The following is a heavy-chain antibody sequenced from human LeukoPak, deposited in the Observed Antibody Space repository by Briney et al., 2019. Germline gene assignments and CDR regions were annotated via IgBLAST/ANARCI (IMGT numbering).Heavy chain of an antibody. CDR2: ISSSSSTI. Sequence: GGSLRLSFAASGFTFSSYSINWVRQAPGKGLEWVSYISSSSSTIYYADSVKGRSTISRDNAKNSLYMQMNSLRDEDTAVYYCARIGVGTKDYWGQGTLVTVSS. J-gene: IGHJ4*02. CDR3: ARIGVGTKDY. CDR1: GFTFSSYS. D-gene: IGHD1-26*01. V-gene: IGHV3-48*02.